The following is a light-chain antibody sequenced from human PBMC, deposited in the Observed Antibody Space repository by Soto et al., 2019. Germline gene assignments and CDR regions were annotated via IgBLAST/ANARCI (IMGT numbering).Light chain of an antibody. V-gene: IGLV2-8*01. CDR2: DVS. CDR3: SSYAGTHIV. CDR1: SSDVGGYNY. J-gene: IGLJ1*01. Sequence: QSALTQPPSASGSPGQSVTISCTGTSSDVGGYNYVSWYQQHPGKAPKLMIYDVSSRPSGVPDRFSGSKSGNTASLTVSGLQAEDEADYYCSSYAGTHIVFATGRKVTVL.